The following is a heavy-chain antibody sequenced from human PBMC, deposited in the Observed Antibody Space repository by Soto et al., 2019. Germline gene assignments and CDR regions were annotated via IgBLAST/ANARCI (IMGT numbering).Heavy chain of an antibody. CDR1: GFTFNTYD. D-gene: IGHD2-21*01. V-gene: IGHV3-23*01. J-gene: IGHJ4*01. CDR2: IATTGETT. CDR3: LRHWGG. Sequence: EVQLLESGGGLVQPGGSLRLSCAASGFTFNTYDMSWVRQAPGTGLEWVSSIATTGETTFYADSVRGRFTISRDNSKNTLFLQINTLRADDTAIYYFLRHWGGWGHGTLVTVSS.